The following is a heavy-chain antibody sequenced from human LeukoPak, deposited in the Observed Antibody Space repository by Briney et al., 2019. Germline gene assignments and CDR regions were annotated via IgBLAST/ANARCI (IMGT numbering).Heavy chain of an antibody. V-gene: IGHV3-7*01. Sequence: GGSLRLSCAASGFTFSSYWMSWVRQAPGKGLEWVANIKQDGSEKYYVDSVKGRFTISRDNAKNSLYLQMNSLRAEDTAVYYCARDDYDFWSGYYSYYFDYWGQGTLVTVSS. CDR3: ARDDYDFWSGYYSYYFDY. D-gene: IGHD3-3*01. CDR2: IKQDGSEK. CDR1: GFTFSSYW. J-gene: IGHJ4*02.